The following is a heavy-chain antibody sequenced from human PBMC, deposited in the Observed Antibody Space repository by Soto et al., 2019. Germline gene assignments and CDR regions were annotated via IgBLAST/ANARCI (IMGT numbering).Heavy chain of an antibody. V-gene: IGHV4-34*01. CDR2: INHSGST. CDR1: GGSLSGYF. J-gene: IGHJ6*03. CDR3: ASYHYYDFWIGSRHYMDV. Sequence: QVHLEQWGAGLLKPSETLSLTCAVYGGSLSGYFWSWVRQPPGKGLECIGEINHSGSTNYNPSLKSRVTISADTSKHQFSLRLSSVTAADSAIYYCASYHYYDFWIGSRHYMDVWGKGTTVSVSS. D-gene: IGHD3-3*01.